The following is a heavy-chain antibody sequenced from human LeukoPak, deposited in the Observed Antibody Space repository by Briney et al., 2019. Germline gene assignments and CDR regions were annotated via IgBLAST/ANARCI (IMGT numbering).Heavy chain of an antibody. Sequence: ASVKVSCKASGYTFTGYYMHWVRQAPGQGLEWMGWINPNSGGTNYAQKFQGRVTMTRDTSISTAYMELSRLRSDDTAVYYCAIITMVRGATDYWGQGTLVTVSS. CDR3: AIITMVRGATDY. D-gene: IGHD3-10*01. J-gene: IGHJ4*02. CDR1: GYTFTGYY. V-gene: IGHV1-2*02. CDR2: INPNSGGT.